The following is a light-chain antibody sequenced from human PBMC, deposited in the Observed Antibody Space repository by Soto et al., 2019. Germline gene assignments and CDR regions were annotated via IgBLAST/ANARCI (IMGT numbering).Light chain of an antibody. CDR3: QQRSKWPWT. V-gene: IGKV3-11*01. Sequence: ETVLTRSPAGQCLSPGERAPLSCWATQSVTIYLAWYQQKPGQAPRLLISDASNRATGIPARFSGSGSGTDFTLTISSLEPEDSAVYYCQQRSKWPWTFGQGTKVDIK. CDR2: DAS. CDR1: QSVTIY. J-gene: IGKJ1*01.